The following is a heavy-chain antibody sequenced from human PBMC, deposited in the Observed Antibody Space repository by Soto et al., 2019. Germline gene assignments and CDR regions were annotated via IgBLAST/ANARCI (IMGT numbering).Heavy chain of an antibody. CDR2: IGGSGGTT. CDR1: GFTFSSYD. J-gene: IGHJ4*02. V-gene: IGHV3-23*01. Sequence: GGSLRLSCAASGFTFSSYDMSWVRQAPGKGLEWVSTIGGSGGTTYYADSVKGRFTISRDNSKNTLFLQMNSLRAEDTAVYYCARGKYGFWSGWSFDYWGQGTLVTVSS. CDR3: ARGKYGFWSGWSFDY. D-gene: IGHD3-3*01.